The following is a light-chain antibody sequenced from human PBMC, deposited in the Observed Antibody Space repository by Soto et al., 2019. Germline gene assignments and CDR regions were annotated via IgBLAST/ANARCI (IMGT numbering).Light chain of an antibody. CDR1: QAITNN. J-gene: IGKJ1*01. V-gene: IGKV1-9*01. CDR3: QQYNSYSWT. Sequence: DIHLTQSPSFLSASVGDRVAVTFRASQAITNNLAWYQQKPGNPPKLLIYDASTLERGVPSRFSGSGSGTEFTLTISRLQADDFATFYCQQYNSYSWTFGQGTKVDIK. CDR2: DAS.